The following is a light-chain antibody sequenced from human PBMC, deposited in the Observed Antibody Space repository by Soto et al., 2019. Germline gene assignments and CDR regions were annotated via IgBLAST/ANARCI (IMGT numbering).Light chain of an antibody. CDR3: QQYNNWPPT. J-gene: IGKJ5*01. Sequence: EIVMTQSPATLPVSPGERATLSCRASQSVSSNLAWYQQKPGQAPRLLIYGASTRATGISARFSGSRSGTEFTLTISSLQSEDFAVYYCQQYNNWPPTFGQGTRLEIK. V-gene: IGKV3-15*01. CDR2: GAS. CDR1: QSVSSN.